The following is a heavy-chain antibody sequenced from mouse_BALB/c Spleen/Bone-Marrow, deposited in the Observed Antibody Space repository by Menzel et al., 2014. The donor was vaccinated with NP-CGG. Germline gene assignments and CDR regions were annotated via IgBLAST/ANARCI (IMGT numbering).Heavy chain of an antibody. CDR2: IRCYNGAT. CDR3: VKGVYGNPFAY. V-gene: IGHV1S34*01. Sequence: LVKTGASVKISCKASGYSFTGYYMHWVKQSHGKSLEWIGYIRCYNGATSYNQKFKGKATFTVDTSSSTAYMQFNILTYEDSAVYYCVKGVYGNPFAYWGQGTLVTSSA. CDR1: GYSFTGYY. J-gene: IGHJ3*01. D-gene: IGHD2-1*01.